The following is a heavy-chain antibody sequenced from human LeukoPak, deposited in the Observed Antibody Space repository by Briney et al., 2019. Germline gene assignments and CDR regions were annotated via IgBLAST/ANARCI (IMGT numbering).Heavy chain of an antibody. V-gene: IGHV3-9*01. CDR2: INWNSDNI. J-gene: IGHJ3*02. D-gene: IGHD3-22*01. CDR3: ARASYYYDTTGLGAVDI. CDR1: GFTFNDHA. Sequence: PGRSLRLSCAASGFTFNDHAMYWVRQAPGEGLEWVSGINWNSDNIGYADSVKGRFTISRDDAKNSLFLQMNSLRTEDTALYYCARASYYYDTTGLGAVDIWGQGTMVTVSS.